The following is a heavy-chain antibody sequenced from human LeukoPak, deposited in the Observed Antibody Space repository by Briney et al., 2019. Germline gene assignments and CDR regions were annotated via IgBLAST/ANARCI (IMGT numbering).Heavy chain of an antibody. CDR3: ARGSVVVAPFDY. CDR1: GFTVSSNY. V-gene: IGHV3-66*01. CDR2: IYSGGST. D-gene: IGHD2-15*01. Sequence: GGSLRLSCAASGFTVSSNYMSWVRQAPGKGLEWVSVIYSGGSTYYADSVKGRFTISRDNSKNTLYLQMNSLRAEDTAVYYCARGSVVVAPFDYWGQGTLVTVSS. J-gene: IGHJ4*02.